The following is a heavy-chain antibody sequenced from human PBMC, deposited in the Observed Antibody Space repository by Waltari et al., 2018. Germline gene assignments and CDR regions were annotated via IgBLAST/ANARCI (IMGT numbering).Heavy chain of an antibody. J-gene: IGHJ4*02. CDR2: IYGGGST. Sequence: EVQLVESGGGLVQPGGSLRIRCSASGRGVRDNYMGWVRQAPGKGLEWVSVIYGGGSTNYADSGKGRFTISRDNSKNTVHLQMNSLRAEDTAVYYCARDWNGDYVVENWGQGTLVTVSS. D-gene: IGHD4-17*01. CDR1: GRGVRDNY. V-gene: IGHV3-66*01. CDR3: ARDWNGDYVVEN.